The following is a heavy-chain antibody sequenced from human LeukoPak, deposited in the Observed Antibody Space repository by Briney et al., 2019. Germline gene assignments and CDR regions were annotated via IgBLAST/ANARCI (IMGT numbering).Heavy chain of an antibody. Sequence: GGSLRLSCAASGFTFSSYAMSWVRQAPGKGLEWVSAISGSGGSTYHAASVKGRFTISRDNSKNTLYLQMNSLRVEDTAVYYCAKGSSPYGDDDIDYWGQGTLVTVSS. D-gene: IGHD4-17*01. V-gene: IGHV3-23*01. CDR3: AKGSSPYGDDDIDY. CDR1: GFTFSSYA. J-gene: IGHJ4*02. CDR2: ISGSGGST.